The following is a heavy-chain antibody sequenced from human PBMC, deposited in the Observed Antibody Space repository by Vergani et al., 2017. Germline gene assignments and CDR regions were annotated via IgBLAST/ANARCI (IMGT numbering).Heavy chain of an antibody. D-gene: IGHD5-18*01. J-gene: IGHJ3*02. V-gene: IGHV4-34*01. CDR2: INHSGST. CDR1: GGSFSGYY. Sequence: QVQLQQWGAGLLKPSETLSLTCAVYGGSFSGYYWSWIRQPPGKGLEWIGEINHSGSTNYNPSLKSRFTISVDTSKNQFSLKLISVTASDTAVYYCARDGRGYSYDVQGEFDAFDIWGQGTMVTVSS. CDR3: ARDGRGYSYDVQGEFDAFDI.